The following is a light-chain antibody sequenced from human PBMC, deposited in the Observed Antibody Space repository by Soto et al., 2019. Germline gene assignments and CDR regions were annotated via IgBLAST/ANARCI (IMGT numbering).Light chain of an antibody. Sequence: QSALTQPASVSGSPGQSITISCTGTSSDIGSYYYVSWYQHHPGRAPKLIVFQVTKRPSGVSSRFSGSKSGNAATLTISGLQAEDEADYYCTSYSSTDIFYVFGTGTKVTVL. J-gene: IGLJ1*01. CDR1: SSDIGSYYY. CDR2: QVT. V-gene: IGLV2-14*01. CDR3: TSYSSTDIFYV.